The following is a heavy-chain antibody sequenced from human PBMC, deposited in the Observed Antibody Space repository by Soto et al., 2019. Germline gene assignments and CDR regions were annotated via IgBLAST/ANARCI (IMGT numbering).Heavy chain of an antibody. CDR2: INHSGST. Sequence: SETLSLTCAVYGGSFSGYYWSWIRQPPGKGLEWIGEINHSGSTNYNPSLKSRVTISVDTSKNQFSLKLSSVTAADTAVYYCTRSSKYCSGGSCYYRDAFDIWGQGTMVT. V-gene: IGHV4-34*01. CDR3: TRSSKYCSGGSCYYRDAFDI. CDR1: GGSFSGYY. D-gene: IGHD2-15*01. J-gene: IGHJ3*02.